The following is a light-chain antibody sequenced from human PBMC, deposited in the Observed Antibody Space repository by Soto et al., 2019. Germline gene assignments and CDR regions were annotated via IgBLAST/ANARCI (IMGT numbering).Light chain of an antibody. J-gene: IGLJ1*01. CDR1: SRDIGVYRY. CDR2: EVT. CDR3: SSYSSSSTLYV. V-gene: IGLV2-14*01. Sequence: QSALTQPASVSGSPGQSITISCTGSSRDIGVYRYVTWYQQYPGKAPKLMIYEVTNRPSGVSNRFSGSKSGNTASLTISGLQAEDEADYYCSSYSSSSTLYVFGTGTKLTVL.